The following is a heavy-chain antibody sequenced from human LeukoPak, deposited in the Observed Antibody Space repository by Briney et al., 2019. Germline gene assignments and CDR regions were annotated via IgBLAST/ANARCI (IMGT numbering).Heavy chain of an antibody. J-gene: IGHJ4*02. D-gene: IGHD3-16*01. CDR1: GFTFRHYA. CDR2: LSFDGAHK. Sequence: PERSLRLSCAASGFTFRHYAVHSVRQAPGRGLEWVAVLSFDGAHKYYAESVKGRFTISKDNSNNTLFLQMDSLRLEDTALYYCVRARAGGLDYWGQGTLVTVSS. CDR3: VRARAGGLDY. V-gene: IGHV3-30*04.